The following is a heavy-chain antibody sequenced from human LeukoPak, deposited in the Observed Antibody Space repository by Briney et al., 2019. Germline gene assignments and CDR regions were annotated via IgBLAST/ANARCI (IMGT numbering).Heavy chain of an antibody. D-gene: IGHD3-9*01. V-gene: IGHV1-69*13. Sequence: SSVKVSCKASGGTFSSYAISWVRQAPGQGLEWMGGIIPIFGTANYAQKFQGRVTITADESTSTAYMELSSLRSEDTAVYYCARALYDILTGYWFDPWGQGTLVTVSS. CDR2: IIPIFGTA. J-gene: IGHJ5*02. CDR3: ARALYDILTGYWFDP. CDR1: GGTFSSYA.